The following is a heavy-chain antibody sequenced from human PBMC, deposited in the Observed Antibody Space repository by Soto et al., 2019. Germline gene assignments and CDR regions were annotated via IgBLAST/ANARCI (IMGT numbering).Heavy chain of an antibody. CDR3: ARDRDYDSSGYYDY. J-gene: IGHJ4*02. D-gene: IGHD3-22*01. Sequence: PGGSLRLSCAASGFTFSSYSMNWVRQAPGKGLGWVSSISSSSSYIYYADSVKGRFTISRDNAKNSLYLQMNSLRAEDTAVYYCARDRDYDSSGYYDYWGQGTLVTVSS. CDR2: ISSSSSYI. V-gene: IGHV3-21*01. CDR1: GFTFSSYS.